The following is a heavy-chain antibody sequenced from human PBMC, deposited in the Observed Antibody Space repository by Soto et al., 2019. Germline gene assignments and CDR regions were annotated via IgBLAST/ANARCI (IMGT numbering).Heavy chain of an antibody. CDR3: ARRGAVAGLHY. V-gene: IGHV3-74*01. J-gene: IGHJ4*02. D-gene: IGHD6-19*01. CDR1: GFTFSSYW. Sequence: EVQLVESGGGLVQPGGSLRVYCAASGFTFSSYWMHWVRQAPGKGLVWVSRINSDGSSTSYADSVKGRFTISRDNAKNTLYLQMNSLRAEDTAIYYCARRGAVAGLHYWGQGTLVTVSS. CDR2: INSDGSST.